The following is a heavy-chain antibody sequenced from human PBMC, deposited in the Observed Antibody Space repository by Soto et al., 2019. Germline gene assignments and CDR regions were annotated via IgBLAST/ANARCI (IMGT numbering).Heavy chain of an antibody. CDR3: AKEVLITIFGMVDNSGGFDY. V-gene: IGHV3-23*01. CDR1: GFTFSSYA. CDR2: ISGSGGST. D-gene: IGHD3-3*01. Sequence: GGSLRLSCAASGFTFSSYAMSWVRQAPGKGLEWVSAISGSGGSTYYADSVKGRFTTSRDNSKNTLYLQMNSLRAEDTAVYYCAKEVLITIFGMVDNSGGFDYWGQGTLVTVSS. J-gene: IGHJ4*02.